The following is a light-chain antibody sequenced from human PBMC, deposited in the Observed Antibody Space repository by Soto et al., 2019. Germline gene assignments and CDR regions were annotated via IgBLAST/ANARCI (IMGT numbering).Light chain of an antibody. J-gene: IGLJ3*02. CDR3: LLSYSGGRPV. Sequence: QSFLAQDTSLTVSPGGTVTLTCGSSTGAVTSGHYPYWFQQKPGQAPRTLIYDTSNKHSWTPARFSGSLLGGKAALTLSGAQPEDESDYYCLLSYSGGRPVFGGGTKVTGL. CDR2: DTS. CDR1: TGAVTSGHY. V-gene: IGLV7-46*01.